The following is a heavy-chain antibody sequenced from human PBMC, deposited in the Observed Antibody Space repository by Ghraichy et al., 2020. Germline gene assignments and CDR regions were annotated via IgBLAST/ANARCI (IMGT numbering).Heavy chain of an antibody. CDR3: ANPPFYYYDSSGGHY. J-gene: IGHJ4*02. CDR2: INGGGGIT. CDR1: GFTFSSYD. Sequence: GGSLRLSCAASGFTFSSYDMTWVRHPPGKGLEWVSSINGGGGITYYANSVKGRFTISRDNSKNMLYLQMNSLRAEDTAVYYCANPPFYYYDSSGGHYWGQGTLVTVPS. D-gene: IGHD3-22*01. V-gene: IGHV3-23*01.